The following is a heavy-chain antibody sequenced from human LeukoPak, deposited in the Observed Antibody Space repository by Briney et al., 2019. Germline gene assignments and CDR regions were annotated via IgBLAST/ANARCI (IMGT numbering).Heavy chain of an antibody. D-gene: IGHD3-10*01. J-gene: IGHJ4*02. CDR1: GFSFNTYA. CDR2: ISNTGGST. Sequence: PGGSLRPSCAASGFSFNTYAMSWVRQAPGKGLEWVTAISNTGGSTYYADSVKGRFTISRDKSKNTLSLQMNSLRAEDTAVYYCAKEASGYGYYFDYWGQGTLVTVSS. V-gene: IGHV3-23*01. CDR3: AKEASGYGYYFDY.